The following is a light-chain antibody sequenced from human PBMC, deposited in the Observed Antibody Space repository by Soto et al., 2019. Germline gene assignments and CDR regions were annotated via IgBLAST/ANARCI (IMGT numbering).Light chain of an antibody. CDR1: GSNIGNNY. J-gene: IGLJ2*01. CDR3: RTWDINLSAVI. V-gene: IGLV1-51*02. CDR2: END. Sequence: QAVVTQPPSLSAAPGQTVTISCSGSGSNIGNNYVSWYQQFPGTAPRLLIFENDQRPSGIPDRFSGSKSGTSATLGITGLQTGDEADYYCRTWDINLSAVIFGGGTKLTVL.